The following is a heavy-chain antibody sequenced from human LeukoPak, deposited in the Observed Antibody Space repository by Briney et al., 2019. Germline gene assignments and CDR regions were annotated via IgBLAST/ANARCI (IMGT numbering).Heavy chain of an antibody. D-gene: IGHD6-13*01. CDR2: IYYSGST. V-gene: IGHV4-59*08. CDR1: GGSISSYY. CDR3: ARHKERTYSSRPYYFDH. Sequence: SETLSLTCTVSGGSISSYYWSWIRQPPGKGLEWIGYIYYSGSTNYNPSLKSRVTISVDTSKNQFSLKLSSVTAADTAVYYCARHKERTYSSRPYYFDHWGQGTLVTVSS. J-gene: IGHJ4*02.